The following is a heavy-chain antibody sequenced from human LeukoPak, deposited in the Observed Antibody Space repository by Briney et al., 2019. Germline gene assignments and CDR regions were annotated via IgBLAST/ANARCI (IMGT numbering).Heavy chain of an antibody. D-gene: IGHD3-3*01. V-gene: IGHV3-23*01. CDR2: ISGSDGST. CDR1: GFTFSSYA. Sequence: GGSLRLSCAASGFTFSSYAMSWVRQAPGKVLEWVSTISGSDGSTYYADSVKGRFTISRDNSKNTLYLQMNSLRAEDTAVYYCAKDRLDYDFWSGYYYYWGQGTLVTVSS. J-gene: IGHJ4*02. CDR3: AKDRLDYDFWSGYYYY.